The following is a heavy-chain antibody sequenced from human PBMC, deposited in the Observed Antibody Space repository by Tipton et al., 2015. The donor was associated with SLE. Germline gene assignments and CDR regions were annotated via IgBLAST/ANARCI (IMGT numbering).Heavy chain of an antibody. CDR2: IYYTMSA. V-gene: IGHV4-31*03. Sequence: TLSLTCTVSGGPISSADYYWSWIRQHSGKGLEWIGYIYYTMSAYYNPSLKSRVIISLDTSKNHFSLKLSSVTAADTAVYYCARAWDLGPSDHWGHGTLVTVS. CDR3: ARAWDLGPSDH. CDR1: GGPISSADYY. D-gene: IGHD1-26*01. J-gene: IGHJ4*01.